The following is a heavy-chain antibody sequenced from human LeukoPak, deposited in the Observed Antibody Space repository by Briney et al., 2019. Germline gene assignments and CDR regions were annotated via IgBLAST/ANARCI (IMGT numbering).Heavy chain of an antibody. CDR3: AVMRGQANLYAFDI. V-gene: IGHV1-18*01. D-gene: IGHD2-8*01. CDR1: GYTFTSYG. CDR2: ISAYNGNT. Sequence: GASVKVSCKASGYTFTSYGISWVRQAPGQGLEWMGWISAYNGNTNYAQKLQGRVTMTTDTSTSTAYMELRSLRSDDTAVYYCAVMRGQANLYAFDIWGQGTMVTVSS. J-gene: IGHJ3*02.